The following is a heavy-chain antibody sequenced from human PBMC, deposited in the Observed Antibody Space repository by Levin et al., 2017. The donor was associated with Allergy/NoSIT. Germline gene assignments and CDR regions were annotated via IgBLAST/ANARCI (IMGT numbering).Heavy chain of an antibody. Sequence: SETLSLSCSVSGGSTRGYYWTWIRQPPGKVPEWIGYIYYSGQTSYNPSLKSRVIISGDTSKNQVSLKLTSVTAADTAVYYCAGGRDYWFFDLWGRGTLVTVSS. V-gene: IGHV4-59*01. CDR2: IYYSGQT. J-gene: IGHJ2*01. CDR3: AGGRDYWFFDL. CDR1: GGSTRGYY.